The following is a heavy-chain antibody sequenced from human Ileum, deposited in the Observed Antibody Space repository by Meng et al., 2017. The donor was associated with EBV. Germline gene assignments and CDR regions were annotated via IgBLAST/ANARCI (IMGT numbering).Heavy chain of an antibody. CDR1: GYTFTSYD. D-gene: IGHD6-19*01. J-gene: IGHJ4*02. CDR3: VTGVADFEY. CDR2: MNPDRGTT. Sequence: HVQLVQSGADAKEPGASMKVSCKASGYTFTSYDINWVRQGTGQGLEWMRWMNPDRGTTGYAQKFQGRVTMTRNISKSTPYMDLSSLRSEDTAVYYCVTGVADFEYWGQGTLVTVSS. V-gene: IGHV1-8*01.